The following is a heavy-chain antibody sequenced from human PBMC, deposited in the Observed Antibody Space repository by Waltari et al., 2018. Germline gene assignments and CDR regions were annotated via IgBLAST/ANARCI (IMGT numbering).Heavy chain of an antibody. V-gene: IGHV3-53*01. D-gene: IGHD4-4*01. Sequence: EVQLVESGGGLIQPGGSLRLSCGASSFSFSDNYMRWVRQAPGKGLEWVSFINSGGTTYYADSVKGRFTISRDNSKNTVYLQMNSLRAEDTAMYYCARDSKFDPWGQGTLVTVSS. CDR3: ARDSKFDP. J-gene: IGHJ5*02. CDR2: INSGGTT. CDR1: SFSFSDNY.